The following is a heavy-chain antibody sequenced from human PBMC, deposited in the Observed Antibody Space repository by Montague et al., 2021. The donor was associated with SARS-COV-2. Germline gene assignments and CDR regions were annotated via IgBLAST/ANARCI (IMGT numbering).Heavy chain of an antibody. Sequence: SETLSLTCIVSGSSVRSYYWSWIRQPPGKGLERIGYIYDSGSTNYNPSLKSRVTISVDTSKNQFSLKLSSVTAADTAVYYCARENTVTTFGGPYYIDSWGQGTLVTVSA. CDR1: GSSVRSYY. CDR3: ARENTVTTFGGPYYIDS. CDR2: IYDSGST. D-gene: IGHD4-17*01. J-gene: IGHJ4*02. V-gene: IGHV4-59*02.